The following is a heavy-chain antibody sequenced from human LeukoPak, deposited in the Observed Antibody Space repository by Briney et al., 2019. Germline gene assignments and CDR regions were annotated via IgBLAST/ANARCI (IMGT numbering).Heavy chain of an antibody. CDR1: GFTFSSYW. V-gene: IGHV3-74*01. J-gene: IGHJ4*02. CDR2: INSGGSST. Sequence: PGGSLRLSCAASGFTFSSYWMHWVRQAPGKGLVWVSRINSGGSSTSYADSVKGRFTISRDNAKNTLYLQMNSLRAEDTAVYYCARDLAYYDILTGLDYWGQGTLVTVSS. D-gene: IGHD3-9*01. CDR3: ARDLAYYDILTGLDY.